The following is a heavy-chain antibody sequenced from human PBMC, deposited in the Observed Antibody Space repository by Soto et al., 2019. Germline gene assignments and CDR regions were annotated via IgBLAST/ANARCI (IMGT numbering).Heavy chain of an antibody. CDR3: ARWWMYARRFDP. Sequence: QLQLQESGSGLVKPSQTLSLTCAVSGGSISSGGYSWSWIRQPPGKGLEWIGYIYHSGSTYYHPPLESRVTISVDRSKNQFSLKLSSVTAADTAVYYCARWWMYARRFDPWGQGTLVTVSS. D-gene: IGHD2-8*01. CDR1: GGSISSGGYS. V-gene: IGHV4-30-2*01. J-gene: IGHJ5*02. CDR2: IYHSGST.